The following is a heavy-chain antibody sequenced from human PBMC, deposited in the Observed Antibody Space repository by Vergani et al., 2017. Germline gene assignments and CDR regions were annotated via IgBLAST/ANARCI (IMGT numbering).Heavy chain of an antibody. J-gene: IGHJ6*02. CDR1: GGSISSSSYY. V-gene: IGHV4-39*07. D-gene: IGHD3-3*01. Sequence: QLQLQESGPGLVKPSETLSLTCTVSGGSISSSSYYWGWIRQPPGKGLEWIGSIYYSGSTYYNPSLKSRVTISVDTSKNQFSLKLSSVTAADTAVYYGAKSPNDFWSGYSLYYYDGMDVWGQGTTVTVSS. CDR3: AKSPNDFWSGYSLYYYDGMDV. CDR2: IYYSGST.